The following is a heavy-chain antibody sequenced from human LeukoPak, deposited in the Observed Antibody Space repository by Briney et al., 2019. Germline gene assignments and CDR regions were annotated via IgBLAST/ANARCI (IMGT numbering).Heavy chain of an antibody. J-gene: IGHJ3*02. D-gene: IGHD6-19*01. CDR2: IKQDGSEK. Sequence: GGSLRLSCAASGFTFSSYWMSWVRQAPGKGLEWVANIKQDGSEKYYVDSVKGRFTISRDNAKNSLYLQMNSLRAEDTAVYYCARGNSTWIAVAGTVDDAFDIWGQGTMVTVSS. CDR1: GFTFSSYW. CDR3: ARGNSTWIAVAGTVDDAFDI. V-gene: IGHV3-7*01.